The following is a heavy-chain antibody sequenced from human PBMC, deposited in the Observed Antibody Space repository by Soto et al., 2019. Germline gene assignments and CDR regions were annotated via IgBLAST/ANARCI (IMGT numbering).Heavy chain of an antibody. CDR2: ISGSGGST. CDR3: AKGLAIFGVVIMSFDY. D-gene: IGHD3-3*01. V-gene: IGHV3-23*01. Sequence: GGSLRLSCAASGFTFSSYAMSWVRQAPGKGLEWVSAISGSGGSTYYADSVKGRFTISRDNSKNTLYLQMNSLRADDTAVYYCAKGLAIFGVVIMSFDYWGQGTLVTVSS. J-gene: IGHJ4*02. CDR1: GFTFSSYA.